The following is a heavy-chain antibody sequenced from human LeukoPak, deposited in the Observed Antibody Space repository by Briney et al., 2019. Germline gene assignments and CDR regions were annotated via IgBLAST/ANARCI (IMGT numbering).Heavy chain of an antibody. D-gene: IGHD3-3*01. Sequence: GGPLRLSCAASGFTFSSYAMSWVRQAPGKGLEWVSAISGSGGSTYYADSVKGRFTISRDNSKNTLYLQMNSLRAEDTAVYYCAELYDFWSGYSDYWGQGTLVTVSS. CDR2: ISGSGGST. CDR3: AELYDFWSGYSDY. V-gene: IGHV3-23*01. CDR1: GFTFSSYA. J-gene: IGHJ4*02.